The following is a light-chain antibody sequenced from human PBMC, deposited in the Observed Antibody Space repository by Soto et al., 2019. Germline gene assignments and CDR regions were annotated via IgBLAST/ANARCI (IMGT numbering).Light chain of an antibody. CDR1: QAITNN. J-gene: IGKJ1*01. CDR2: EES. V-gene: IGKV1-6*01. CDR3: LQDFSYPRT. Sequence: IHLTQSPSSLSASVGDRVTITCRASQAITNNLAWYQQKPGNPPRLLIYEESTLHSGVPSRFSGSGSGTDFTLTISSLQPEDSATYYCLQDFSYPRTFGQGTKVDIK.